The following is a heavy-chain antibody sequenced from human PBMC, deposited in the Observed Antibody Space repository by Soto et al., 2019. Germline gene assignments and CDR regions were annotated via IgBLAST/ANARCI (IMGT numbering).Heavy chain of an antibody. V-gene: IGHV3-30*18. D-gene: IGHD2-15*01. CDR2: ISYDGSNK. J-gene: IGHJ4*02. Sequence: QVQLVESGGGVVQPGRSLRLSCAASGFTFSSYGMHWVRQAPGKGLEWVAVISYDGSNKYYADSVKGRFTICRDNSKNTLYLQMNSLRAEDTAVYYCAKDMVAVVVVAALNYWGQGTLVTVSS. CDR1: GFTFSSYG. CDR3: AKDMVAVVVVAALNY.